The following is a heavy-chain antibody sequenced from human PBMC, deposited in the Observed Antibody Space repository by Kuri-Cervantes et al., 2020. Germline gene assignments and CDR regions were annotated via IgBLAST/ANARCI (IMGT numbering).Heavy chain of an antibody. CDR2: ISYDGSKK. Sequence: GGSLRLSCAASGFTFSSYPMHWVRQAPGKGLEWVAVISYDGSKKYYADSVKGRFTISRDNAKNSLYLQMNSLRAEDTAVYYCARDRRYGDYGGYFDYWGQGTLVTVSS. D-gene: IGHD4-17*01. CDR3: ARDRRYGDYGGYFDY. J-gene: IGHJ4*02. V-gene: IGHV3-30*07. CDR1: GFTFSSYP.